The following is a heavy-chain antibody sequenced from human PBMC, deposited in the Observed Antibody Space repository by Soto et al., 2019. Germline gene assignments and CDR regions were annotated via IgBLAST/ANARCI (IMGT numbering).Heavy chain of an antibody. CDR1: EFTVSVNY. CDR2: LHSGGGT. D-gene: IGHD3-10*01. V-gene: IGHV3-66*01. Sequence: GGSLRLSCTAPEFTVSVNYMTWVRQTPGKGLEWVASLHSGGGTYYADSVKGRFTVSRDNSKNTLYLQMNSLRVDDTAVYYCARDVLGFLDYWGQGTLVIVSS. CDR3: ARDVLGFLDY. J-gene: IGHJ4*02.